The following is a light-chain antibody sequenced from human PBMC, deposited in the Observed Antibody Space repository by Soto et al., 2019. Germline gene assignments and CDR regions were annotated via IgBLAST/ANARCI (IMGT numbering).Light chain of an antibody. J-gene: IGLJ3*02. CDR2: SSN. V-gene: IGLV1-44*01. Sequence: QSVLTQPPSASGTPGQRVTISCSGSSSNIGSNAVNWYQQLPGTAPTLLIYSSNQRPSGVPDRFSGSKSGTSASLAVNGLQSEDEADYNCAAWDDSLNGPLFGGATKLTVL. CDR1: SSNIGSNA. CDR3: AAWDDSLNGPL.